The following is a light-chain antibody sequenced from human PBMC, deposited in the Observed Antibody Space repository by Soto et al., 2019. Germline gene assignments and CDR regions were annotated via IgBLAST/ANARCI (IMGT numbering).Light chain of an antibody. J-gene: IGKJ2*01. CDR1: QSVSSSY. V-gene: IGKV3-20*01. CDR2: GAS. CDR3: QQYGSSLYT. Sequence: EIVLTQSPGTLSLSPGERATLSCRASQSVSSSYLAWYQQKPGQAPRLLIYGASSRATGIPESFSGSGSATDFALTISRLEPEDFAVYYCQQYGSSLYTFGQGTKLEIK.